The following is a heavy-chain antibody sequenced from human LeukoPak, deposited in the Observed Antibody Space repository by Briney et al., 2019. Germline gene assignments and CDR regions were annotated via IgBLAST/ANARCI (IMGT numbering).Heavy chain of an antibody. Sequence: PSETLSLTCAVYGGSFSGYYWSWIRQPPGKGLEWIGEINHSGSTNYNPSLKSRVTISVDTSKNQFSLKLSSVTAADTAVYYCARRHQWPQRAFDIWGQGTMVTVSS. CDR2: INHSGST. CDR1: GGSFSGYY. CDR3: ARRHQWPQRAFDI. D-gene: IGHD6-19*01. J-gene: IGHJ3*02. V-gene: IGHV4-34*01.